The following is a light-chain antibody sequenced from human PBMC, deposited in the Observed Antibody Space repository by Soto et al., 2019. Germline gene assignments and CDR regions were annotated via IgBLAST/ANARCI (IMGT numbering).Light chain of an antibody. J-gene: IGKJ1*01. CDR1: QSLNTK. CDR3: QQSYSTPT. Sequence: DIVMTQSPATLSVSPGERATLSCRASQSLNTKLAWYQQKPGQAPRLLISGATARAPGIPARFSGSGSGTEFTLTISSLQSEDSATYYCQQSYSTPTFGQGTKVEVQ. V-gene: IGKV3-15*01. CDR2: GAT.